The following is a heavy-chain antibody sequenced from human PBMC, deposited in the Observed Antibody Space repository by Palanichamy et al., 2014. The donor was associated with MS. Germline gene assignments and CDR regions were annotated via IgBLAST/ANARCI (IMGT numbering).Heavy chain of an antibody. CDR2: INPNSGGT. Sequence: VQLVQSGAEVKKPGASVKVSCKASGYTFTGYYMHWVRQAPGQGLEWMGWINPNSGGTNYAQKFQGRVTMTRDTSISTAYMELSRLRSDDTAVYYCARVRRSARELQEARFDPWGQGTLVTVSS. CDR1: GYTFTGYY. CDR3: ARVRRSARELQEARFDP. V-gene: IGHV1-2*02. J-gene: IGHJ5*02. D-gene: IGHD5-24*01.